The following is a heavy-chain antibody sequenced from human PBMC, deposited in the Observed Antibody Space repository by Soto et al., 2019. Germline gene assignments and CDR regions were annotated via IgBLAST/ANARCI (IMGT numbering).Heavy chain of an antibody. CDR2: ISYDGSNK. CDR3: AKEATSSYYYYGMDV. D-gene: IGHD1-26*01. J-gene: IGHJ6*02. CDR1: GFTFSSYG. Sequence: QVQLVESGGGVVQPGRSLRLSCAASGFTFSSYGMHWVRQAPGKGLEWVAVISYDGSNKYYADSVKGRFTISRDNSKNTLYLKMNSLRAEDTAVYYCAKEATSSYYYYGMDVWGQGTTVTVSS. V-gene: IGHV3-30*18.